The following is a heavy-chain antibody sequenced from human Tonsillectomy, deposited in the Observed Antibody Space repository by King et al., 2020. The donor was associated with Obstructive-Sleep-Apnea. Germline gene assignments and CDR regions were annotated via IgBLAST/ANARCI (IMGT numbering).Heavy chain of an antibody. V-gene: IGHV1-2*02. CDR1: GYTFTGYY. Sequence: QLVQSGAEVKKPGASVKVSCKASGYTFTGYYMHWVRQAPGQGLEWMGWINPNSGGTNYAQKVQGRVTMTRDTSISTAYMERSRLRSDDTAVYYCARDREPAAMYYFDYWGQGTLVTVSS. CDR2: INPNSGGT. CDR3: ARDREPAAMYYFDY. D-gene: IGHD2-2*01. J-gene: IGHJ4*02.